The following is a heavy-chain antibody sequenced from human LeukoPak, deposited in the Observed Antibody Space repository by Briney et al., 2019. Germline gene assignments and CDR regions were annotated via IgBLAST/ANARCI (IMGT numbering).Heavy chain of an antibody. CDR3: ANFYLDN. CDR1: GDTVSSNSAA. J-gene: IGHJ4*02. V-gene: IGHV6-1*01. CDR2: TYFRSKWYN. Sequence: SQTLSLTCAISGDTVSSNSAAWNWIRQSPSRGLEWLGRTYFRSKWYNDYAESVKGRISINPDTSKNQFSLQLDSVNPEDTAVYYCANFYLDNWSQGSLVTVSS.